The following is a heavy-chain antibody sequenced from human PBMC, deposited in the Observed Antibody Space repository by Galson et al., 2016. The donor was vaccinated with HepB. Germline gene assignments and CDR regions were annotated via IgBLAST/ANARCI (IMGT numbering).Heavy chain of an antibody. CDR1: GLSVGNSH. Sequence: SLRLSCAASGLSVGNSHMSWVRQAPGKGLDWVSTIYSEGNTYYADSVKGRFTISKDSSKNTLYLQMSSLRAEDTAVYYCARDNSEVYYYAMDVWGQGTTVTVSS. J-gene: IGHJ6*02. V-gene: IGHV3-53*01. D-gene: IGHD1-26*01. CDR2: IYSEGNT. CDR3: ARDNSEVYYYAMDV.